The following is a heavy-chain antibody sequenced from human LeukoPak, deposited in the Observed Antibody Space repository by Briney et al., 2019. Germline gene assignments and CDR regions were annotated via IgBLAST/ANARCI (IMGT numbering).Heavy chain of an antibody. Sequence: PSETLSLTCAVYGVPISSYYWSWIRQPAGKGLEWIGRIYTSGSTNYNPSLKSRVTMSVDTSKNQFSLKLSSVTAADTAVYYCARGSYSGGYSDAFDIWGQGTMVTVSS. V-gene: IGHV4-59*10. CDR1: GVPISSYY. CDR2: IYTSGST. J-gene: IGHJ3*02. CDR3: ARGSYSGGYSDAFDI. D-gene: IGHD1-26*01.